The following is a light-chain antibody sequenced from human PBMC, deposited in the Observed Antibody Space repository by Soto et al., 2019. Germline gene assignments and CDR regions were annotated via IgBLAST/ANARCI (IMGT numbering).Light chain of an antibody. Sequence: GVTQSPVTVSLSTGERATLSCRASQSVRTYLAWYQVKPGQAPRLLIYDASRRASGVPARFSGSGSGTDFTLTISSLEPEDFALYYCQQRNTWPPITFGQGTRLEI. V-gene: IGKV3-11*01. CDR3: QQRNTWPPIT. CDR2: DAS. CDR1: QSVRTY. J-gene: IGKJ5*01.